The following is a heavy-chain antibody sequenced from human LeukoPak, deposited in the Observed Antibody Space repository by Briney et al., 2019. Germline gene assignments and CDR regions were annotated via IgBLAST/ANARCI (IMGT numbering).Heavy chain of an antibody. D-gene: IGHD3-3*01. V-gene: IGHV1-69*13. CDR1: GYTFTSYY. J-gene: IGHJ3*02. CDR3: ARELEWAHDAFDI. CDR2: IIPIFGTA. Sequence: SVKVSCKASGYTFTSYYMHWVRQAPGQGLEWMGGIIPIFGTANYAQKFQGRVTITADESTSTAYMELSSLRSEDTAVYYCARELEWAHDAFDIWGQGTMVTVSS.